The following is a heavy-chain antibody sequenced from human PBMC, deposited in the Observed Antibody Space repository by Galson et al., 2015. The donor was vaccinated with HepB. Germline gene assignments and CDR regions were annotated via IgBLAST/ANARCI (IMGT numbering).Heavy chain of an antibody. V-gene: IGHV3-9*01. CDR1: GFYFDDYA. Sequence: LRLSGATSGFYFDDYAMQWVRQSPEKGLEWVSGITWNSGPIGYADSVKGRFIISRDNARKSVYLQMNSLRFEDTSLYFCFRDLRGDYLDYWVQGTRVIVSS. CDR2: ITWNSGPI. CDR3: FRDLRGDYLDY. J-gene: IGHJ4*02. D-gene: IGHD3-10*01.